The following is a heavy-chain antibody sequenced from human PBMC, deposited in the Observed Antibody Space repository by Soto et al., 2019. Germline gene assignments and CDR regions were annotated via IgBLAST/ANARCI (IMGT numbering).Heavy chain of an antibody. V-gene: IGHV1-18*01. Sequence: GASVKVSCKASGYTFTSYGISWVRQAPGQGLEWMGWISAYNGNTNYAQKLQGRVTMTTDTSTSTAYMELRSLRSDDTAVYYCARLISPYVVMAMSYYSYYMDVWGKGTMVTVAS. CDR2: ISAYNGNT. CDR1: GYTFTSYG. CDR3: ARLISPYVVMAMSYYSYYMDV. D-gene: IGHD3-22*01. J-gene: IGHJ6*03.